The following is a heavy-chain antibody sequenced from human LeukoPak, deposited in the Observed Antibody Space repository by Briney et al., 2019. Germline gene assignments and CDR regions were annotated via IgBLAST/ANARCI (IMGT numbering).Heavy chain of an antibody. CDR2: INPNSGGT. J-gene: IGHJ4*02. D-gene: IGHD6-19*01. V-gene: IGHV1-2*02. CDR3: ARGASGWYGTISDY. CDR1: GYTFTGYY. Sequence: ASVKVSCKASGYTFTGYYMYWVRQAPRQGLEWMGWINPNSGGTNYAQKFQGRVTMTRDTSISTAYMELSRLRSDDTAVYYCARGASGWYGTISDYWGQGTLVTVSS.